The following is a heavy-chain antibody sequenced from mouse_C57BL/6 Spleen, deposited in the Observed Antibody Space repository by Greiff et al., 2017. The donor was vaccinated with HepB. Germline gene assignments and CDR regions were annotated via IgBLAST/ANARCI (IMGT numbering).Heavy chain of an antibody. D-gene: IGHD1-1*01. V-gene: IGHV1-59*01. J-gene: IGHJ2*01. Sequence: VQLQQPGAELVRPGTSVKLSCKASGYTFTSYWMHWVKQRPGQGLEWIGVIDPSDNYTNYNQKFKGKATLTVDTSSSTAYMQLCSLTSEDSAVYYCASHYGSSYNFDYWGQGTTLTVSS. CDR1: GYTFTSYW. CDR2: IDPSDNYT. CDR3: ASHYGSSYNFDY.